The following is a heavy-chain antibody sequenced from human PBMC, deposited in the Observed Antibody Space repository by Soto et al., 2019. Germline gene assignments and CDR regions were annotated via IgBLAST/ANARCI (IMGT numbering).Heavy chain of an antibody. V-gene: IGHV1-45*02. D-gene: IGHD6-6*01. Sequence: SVKVSCKASGYTFTYRYLHWVRQAPGQALEWMGWITPFNGNTNYAQKFQDRVTITRDRSMSTAYMELSSLRSEDTALYYCASRIAARPTFAFDIWGQGTMVTVSS. J-gene: IGHJ3*02. CDR2: ITPFNGNT. CDR1: GYTFTYRY. CDR3: ASRIAARPTFAFDI.